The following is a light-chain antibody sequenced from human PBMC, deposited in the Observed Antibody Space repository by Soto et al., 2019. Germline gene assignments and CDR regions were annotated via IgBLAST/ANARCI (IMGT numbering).Light chain of an antibody. Sequence: EIVLTQSPGTLSLSPGERATLSCRASQSVSNNYLAWYQQKPGQAPRLLIYGASSRATGIPDRFSGSGSGTDFTLTISRLEPEDFAVYYCQQYNNWPRTFGQGTKVDIK. V-gene: IGKV3-20*01. CDR1: QSVSNNY. J-gene: IGKJ1*01. CDR2: GAS. CDR3: QQYNNWPRT.